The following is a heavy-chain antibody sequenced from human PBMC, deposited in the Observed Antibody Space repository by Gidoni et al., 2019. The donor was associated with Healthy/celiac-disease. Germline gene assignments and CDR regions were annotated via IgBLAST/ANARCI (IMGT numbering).Heavy chain of an antibody. J-gene: IGHJ6*02. CDR2: IIPIFGTA. V-gene: IGHV1-69*01. CDR3: ARGGDNGDYSPSYYYYGMDV. CDR1: GGHFSSYA. D-gene: IGHD4-17*01. Sequence: QVQLVQSGAEVKKPGSSVKVSCKASGGHFSSYAISWVRPAPGQGLEWMGGIIPIFGTANYAQKFQGRVTITADESTSTAYMELSSLRSEDTAVYYCARGGDNGDYSPSYYYYGMDVWGQGTTVTVSS.